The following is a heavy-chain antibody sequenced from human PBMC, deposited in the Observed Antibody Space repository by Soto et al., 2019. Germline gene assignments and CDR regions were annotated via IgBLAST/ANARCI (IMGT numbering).Heavy chain of an antibody. J-gene: IGHJ5*02. V-gene: IGHV3-48*02. Sequence: HPGGSLRLSXAASGFTFSSYSMNWVRQAPGKGLEWVSYISSSSSTIYYADSVKGRFTISRDNAKNSLYLQMNSLRDEDTAVYYCARETTQLAHTYTWGQGTLVTVSS. CDR3: ARETTQLAHTYT. CDR2: ISSSSSTI. D-gene: IGHD6-6*01. CDR1: GFTFSSYS.